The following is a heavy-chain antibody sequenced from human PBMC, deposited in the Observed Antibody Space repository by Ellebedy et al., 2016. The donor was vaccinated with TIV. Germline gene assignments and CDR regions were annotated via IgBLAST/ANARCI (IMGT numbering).Heavy chain of an antibody. J-gene: IGHJ6*02. Sequence: ASVKVSCKASGYTFTAFYIHWVRQAPGQGLEWMGWINPNSGGTKYAQKFQGWVTMTRDTSISPAYMELRRLKSDDTAIYYCARDRDASMASFYYYGMDVWGPGTTVTVSS. V-gene: IGHV1-2*04. CDR3: ARDRDASMASFYYYGMDV. D-gene: IGHD1-26*01. CDR1: GYTFTAFY. CDR2: INPNSGGT.